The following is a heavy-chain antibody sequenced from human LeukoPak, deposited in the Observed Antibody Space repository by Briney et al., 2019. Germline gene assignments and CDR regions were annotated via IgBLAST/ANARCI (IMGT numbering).Heavy chain of an antibody. CDR2: VYRSGST. CDR3: ARGMLRGYCSGGSCYGAFDI. V-gene: IGHV4-38-2*02. D-gene: IGHD2-15*01. Sequence: SETLSLTCSVSAYPISSGYYWGWIRQPPGKGLEWIGSVYRSGSTYYNPSLKSRITISVDTSKNQFSLKLSSVTAADTAVYYCARGMLRGYCSGGSCYGAFDIWGQGTMVTVSS. J-gene: IGHJ3*02. CDR1: AYPISSGYY.